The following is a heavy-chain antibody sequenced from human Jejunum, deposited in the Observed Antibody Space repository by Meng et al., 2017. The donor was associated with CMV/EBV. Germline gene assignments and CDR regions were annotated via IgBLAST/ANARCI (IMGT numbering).Heavy chain of an antibody. V-gene: IGHV3-21*01. CDR3: ARDRRDDFWSGYYMETYYDFGMDV. D-gene: IGHD3-3*01. Sequence: WVRQAPGKGLEWVSSMSSSSGYIYYADSVKGRFTVSRDNAKKSLYLYMNSLRAEDTAIYYCARDRRDDFWSGYYMETYYDFGMDVWGQGTTVTVSS. CDR2: MSSSSGYI. J-gene: IGHJ6*02.